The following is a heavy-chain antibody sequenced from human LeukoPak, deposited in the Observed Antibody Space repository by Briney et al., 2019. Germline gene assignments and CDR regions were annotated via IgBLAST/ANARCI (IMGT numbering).Heavy chain of an antibody. D-gene: IGHD5-18*01. V-gene: IGHV3-23*01. CDR2: ISGSVGTT. J-gene: IGHJ4*02. CDR1: GFTFSNYA. CDR3: ATAISGYNYGLDY. Sequence: GGSLRLSCAASGFTFSNYAMSWVRQAPEKGLEWVSAISGSVGTTYYADSVKGRFTISRDNSKNTPYLQMNSLRAEDTAVYFCATAISGYNYGLDYWGQGTLVTVSS.